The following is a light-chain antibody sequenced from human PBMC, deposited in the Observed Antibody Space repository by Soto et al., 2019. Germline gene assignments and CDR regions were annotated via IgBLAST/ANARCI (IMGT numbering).Light chain of an antibody. J-gene: IGLJ2*01. CDR1: SSDVGGYNY. CDR2: EVT. V-gene: IGLV2-14*01. CDR3: SSYTSSSTVL. Sequence: QSALTQPASVSGSLGQSITISCTGTSSDVGGYNYVSWYQQHPGKDPKVVIFEVTKRPSGVSSRFSGSKSGNTASLTVSGLQSEVEGAYHCSSYTSSSTVLFGGGTQLTVL.